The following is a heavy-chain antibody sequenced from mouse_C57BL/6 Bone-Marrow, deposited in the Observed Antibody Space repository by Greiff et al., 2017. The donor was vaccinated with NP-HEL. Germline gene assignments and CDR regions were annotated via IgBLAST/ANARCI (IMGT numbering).Heavy chain of an antibody. CDR2: ISSGGSYT. V-gene: IGHV5-6*01. Sequence: EVNVVESGGDLVKPGGSLKLSCAASGFTFSSYGMSWVRQTPDKRLEWVATISSGGSYTYYPDSVKGRFTISRDNAKNTLYLQMSSLKSEDTAMYYCASTAQAHFDYWGQGTTLTVSS. CDR1: GFTFSSYG. D-gene: IGHD3-2*02. CDR3: ASTAQAHFDY. J-gene: IGHJ2*01.